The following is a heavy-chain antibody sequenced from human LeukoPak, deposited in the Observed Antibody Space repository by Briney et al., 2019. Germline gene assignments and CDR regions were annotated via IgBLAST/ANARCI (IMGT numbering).Heavy chain of an antibody. V-gene: IGHV3-11*01. J-gene: IGHJ3*02. CDR3: ARGMWDAFDI. Sequence: GGPLRLSCGASGFTFRDYYMGWIRQAPGKGLEWVSYISSSGSGTYYADSVKGRFTISRDNAKNSLYLQTNSLKPEDTALYYCARGMWDAFDIWGQGTMVTVSS. CDR1: GFTFRDYY. CDR2: ISSSGSGT. D-gene: IGHD2-21*01.